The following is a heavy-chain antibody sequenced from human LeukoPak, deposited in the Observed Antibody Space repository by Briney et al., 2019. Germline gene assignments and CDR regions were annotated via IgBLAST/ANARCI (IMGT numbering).Heavy chain of an antibody. CDR1: GGSFSGYY. V-gene: IGHV4-34*01. CDR3: ARVKRKYQLLKPLHETPSHYFDY. D-gene: IGHD2-2*01. J-gene: IGHJ4*02. Sequence: SETLSLTCAVYGGSFSGYYWSWIRQPPGKGLEWIGEINHSGSTNYNPSLKSRVTISLDTSKNQFSLKLSSVTAADTAMYYCARVKRKYQLLKPLHETPSHYFDYWGQGTLVTVSS. CDR2: INHSGST.